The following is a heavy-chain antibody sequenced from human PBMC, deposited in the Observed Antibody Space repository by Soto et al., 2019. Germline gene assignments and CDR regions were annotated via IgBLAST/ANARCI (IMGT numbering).Heavy chain of an antibody. J-gene: IGHJ5*02. CDR3: ARDHKDTAMAPNWFDP. CDR1: CGSIISGDYY. D-gene: IGHD5-18*01. Sequence: PSETLSLTCTFSCGSIISGDYYWSWIRQPPGKGLEWIGYIYYSGSTYYNPSLKSRVTISVDTSKNQFSLKLSSVTAADTAVYYCARDHKDTAMAPNWFDPWGQGTLVTVSS. CDR2: IYYSGST. V-gene: IGHV4-30-4*01.